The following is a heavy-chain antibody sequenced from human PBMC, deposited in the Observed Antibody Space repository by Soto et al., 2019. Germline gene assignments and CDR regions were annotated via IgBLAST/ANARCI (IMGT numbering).Heavy chain of an antibody. J-gene: IGHJ5*02. CDR3: ARDYNWNYGVSDP. V-gene: IGHV4-38-2*02. D-gene: IGHD1-7*01. CDR2: IYHSGST. CDR1: GYSISSGYY. Sequence: SETLSLTCAVSGYSISSGYYWGWIRQPPGKGLEWIGSIYHSGSTYYNPSLKSRVTISVDTSKNQFSLKLSSVTAADTAVYYCARDYNWNYGVSDPWGQGTLVTVSS.